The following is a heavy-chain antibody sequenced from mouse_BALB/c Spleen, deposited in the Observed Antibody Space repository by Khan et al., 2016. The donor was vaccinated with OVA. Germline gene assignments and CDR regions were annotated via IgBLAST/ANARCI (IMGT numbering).Heavy chain of an antibody. CDR3: ARTAKIKY. J-gene: IGHJ2*01. D-gene: IGHD1-2*01. CDR1: GYSITSGYG. Sequence: EVQLQESGPGLVKPAQSLSLTCTVTGYSITSGYGWNWIRQSPGNKMEWMGYISYSGSTNYHPSLKSRISITRDTSKNQFFLQLNSVDTEDTASYYCARTAKIKYWGQGTTLTVSS. CDR2: ISYSGST. V-gene: IGHV3-2*02.